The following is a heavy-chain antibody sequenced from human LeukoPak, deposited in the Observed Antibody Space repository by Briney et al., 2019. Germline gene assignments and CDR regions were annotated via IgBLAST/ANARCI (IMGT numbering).Heavy chain of an antibody. V-gene: IGHV1-69*10. CDR3: GRGARPPHYYYYMDV. Sequence: SVKVSCKASGYTFTGYYMHWVRQAPGQGLEWMGGIIPILGTANYAQKFQGRVTISADKSTSTAYMELSSLRSEDTAVYYCGRGARPPHYYYYMDVWGKGTTVTVSS. J-gene: IGHJ6*03. D-gene: IGHD5-12*01. CDR2: IIPILGTA. CDR1: GYTFTGYY.